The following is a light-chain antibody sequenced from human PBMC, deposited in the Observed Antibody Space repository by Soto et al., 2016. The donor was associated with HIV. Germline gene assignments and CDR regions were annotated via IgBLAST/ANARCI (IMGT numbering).Light chain of an antibody. Sequence: SYELTQAPSVSVSPGQTATISCSGDKLGDKYISWLQQRPGQSPLLLIYEDSKRPSGIPERFSGSNSGNTATLTINRVEAGDEADYYCQVWDSSSDHPWVFGGGTKLTVL. J-gene: IGLJ3*02. CDR3: QVWDSSSDHPWV. CDR1: KLGDKY. CDR2: EDS. V-gene: IGLV3-1*01.